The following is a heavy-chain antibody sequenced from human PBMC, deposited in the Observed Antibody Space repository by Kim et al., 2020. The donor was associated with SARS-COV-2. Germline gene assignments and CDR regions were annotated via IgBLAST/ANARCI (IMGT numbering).Heavy chain of an antibody. D-gene: IGHD7-27*01. V-gene: IGHV3-23*01. Sequence: TYSADSMKGRFTISSDNSKTTLYLQMSSLRADDPAVYYCAKGLNSLGCMDVWGQGTTVTVSS. CDR2: T. CDR3: AKGLNSLGCMDV. J-gene: IGHJ6*02.